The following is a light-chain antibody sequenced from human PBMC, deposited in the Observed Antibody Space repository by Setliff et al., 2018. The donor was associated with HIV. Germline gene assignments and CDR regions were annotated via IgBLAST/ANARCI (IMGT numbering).Light chain of an antibody. CDR2: EDS. V-gene: IGLV2-23*01. CDR1: SSDVGKYNL. Sequence: QSVLTQPASVSGTLGQSITISCIGSSSDVGKYNLVSWYQQHPGKAPKLIIYEDSERPSGVSNRFSGSKSGNTASLTIYGLQAEDEADYYCCSFARGSSYVFGTGTKV. CDR3: CSFARGSSYV. J-gene: IGLJ1*01.